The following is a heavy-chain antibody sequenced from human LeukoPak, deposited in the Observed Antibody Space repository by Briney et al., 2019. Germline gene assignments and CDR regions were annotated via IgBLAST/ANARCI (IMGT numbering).Heavy chain of an antibody. J-gene: IGHJ4*02. V-gene: IGHV4-38-2*02. CDR3: ARVLHAPYLIDS. D-gene: IGHD2-8*01. Sequence: TSETLSLTCTVSDSSITSTYYWAWFRQPPGKGLEWVATVFRLQTVRTFNNPTLESRVTLSLDPSQSRFSLNLTSVTAADTALYFCARVLHAPYLIDSWGQGTLVTVSS. CDR1: DSSITSTYY. CDR2: VFRLQTVRT.